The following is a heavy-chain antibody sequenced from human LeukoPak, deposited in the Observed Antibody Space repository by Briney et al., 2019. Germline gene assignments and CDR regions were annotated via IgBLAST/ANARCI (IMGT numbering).Heavy chain of an antibody. J-gene: IGHJ4*02. CDR1: GFTFSSYS. D-gene: IGHD5-18*01. Sequence: GGSLRLSCAASGFTFSSYSMNWVRQAPGKGLEWVSYISSSSSTIYYADSVKGRFTISRDNAKNSLYLQMNSLRAEDTAVYYCARDTAMDALHLHYYFDYWGQGTLVTVSS. CDR3: ARDTAMDALHLHYYFDY. V-gene: IGHV3-48*01. CDR2: ISSSSSTI.